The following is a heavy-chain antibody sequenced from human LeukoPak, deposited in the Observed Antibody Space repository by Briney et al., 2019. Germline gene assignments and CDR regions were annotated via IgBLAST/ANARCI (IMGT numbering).Heavy chain of an antibody. V-gene: IGHV1-3*01. Sequence: ASVKVSCKASGYTFTSYAMHWVRQAPGQRLEWMGWINAGNGNTKYSQKFQGRVTITRDTSASTAYMGLSSLRSEDTAVYYCARDDYYGSGSYFGSFYWFDPWGQRTLVTVSS. CDR2: INAGNGNT. J-gene: IGHJ5*02. D-gene: IGHD3-10*01. CDR3: ARDDYYGSGSYFGSFYWFDP. CDR1: GYTFTSYA.